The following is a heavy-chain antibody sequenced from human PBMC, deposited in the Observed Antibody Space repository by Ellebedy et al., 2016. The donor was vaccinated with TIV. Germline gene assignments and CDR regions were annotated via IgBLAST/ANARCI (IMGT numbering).Heavy chain of an antibody. J-gene: IGHJ6*02. Sequence: GESLKISCSASGFTFSSYGMHWVRQAPGKGLEWVAVIWYDGSNKYYADSVKGRFTISRDNSKNTLYLQMNSLRAEDTAVYYCARERGSYDSFGRYYYYGMDVWGQGTTVTVSS. CDR2: IWYDGSNK. D-gene: IGHD5-12*01. V-gene: IGHV3-33*08. CDR3: ARERGSYDSFGRYYYYGMDV. CDR1: GFTFSSYG.